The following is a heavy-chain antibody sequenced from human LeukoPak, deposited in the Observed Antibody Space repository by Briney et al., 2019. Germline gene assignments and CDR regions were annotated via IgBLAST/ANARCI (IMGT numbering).Heavy chain of an antibody. D-gene: IGHD3-10*01. CDR1: GFTFSSYA. Sequence: TGGSLRLSCAASGFTFSSYAFHWVRQAPGKGLEYVSSITSNGGSTYYANSVKGRFTISRDNAKNTLYLQMDSLRAEDMAVYYYAKRSSESYYYDYWGQGTLVTVSS. V-gene: IGHV3-64*01. CDR2: ITSNGGST. CDR3: AKRSSESYYYDY. J-gene: IGHJ4*02.